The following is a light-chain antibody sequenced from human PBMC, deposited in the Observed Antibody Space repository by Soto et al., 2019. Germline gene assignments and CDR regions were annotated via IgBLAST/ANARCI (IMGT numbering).Light chain of an antibody. CDR1: HSVNSH. CDR2: DSS. CDR3: HHYHNWPMT. J-gene: IGKJ5*01. Sequence: EIMITQSPATLSVSPGERVTLSCRTSHSVNSHVAWYQQKPGQAPRLLIYDSSTRATGIPARFSGSESGTEFTLTISSLQSEDFAVYYCHHYHNWPMTFGQGTRWRL. V-gene: IGKV3-15*01.